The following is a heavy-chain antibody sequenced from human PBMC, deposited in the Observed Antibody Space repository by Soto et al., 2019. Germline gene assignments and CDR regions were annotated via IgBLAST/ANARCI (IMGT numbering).Heavy chain of an antibody. V-gene: IGHV3-48*01. D-gene: IGHD6-19*01. CDR2: SSSSSSTI. J-gene: IGHJ4*02. Sequence: EVQLVESGGGLVQPGGSLRLSCAASGFTFSSYSMNWVRQAPGKGLEWVSYSSSSSSTIYYADSVKGRFTISRDNAKNSLYLQMNSLRAEDTAVYYCARDVVLYSSGRILNDYWGQGTLVTVSS. CDR3: ARDVVLYSSGRILNDY. CDR1: GFTFSSYS.